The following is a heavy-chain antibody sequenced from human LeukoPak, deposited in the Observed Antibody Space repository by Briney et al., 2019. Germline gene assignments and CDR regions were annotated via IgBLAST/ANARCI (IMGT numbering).Heavy chain of an antibody. V-gene: IGHV3-21*01. D-gene: IGHD3-3*01. CDR3: ARDKNPKPGTIFGVVIGWFDP. CDR1: GFTFSNFN. CDR2: IDSSSRSI. J-gene: IGHJ5*02. Sequence: GGSLRLSCAASGFTFSNFNMNWVRQAPGKGLEWVASIDSSSRSINYADSVKGRFTISRDNAKNSVDLQMDSLRAGDTAIYYCARDKNPKPGTIFGVVIGWFDPWGQGTLVTVSS.